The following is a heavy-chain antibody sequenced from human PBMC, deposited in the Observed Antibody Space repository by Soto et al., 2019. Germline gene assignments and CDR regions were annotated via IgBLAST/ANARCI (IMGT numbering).Heavy chain of an antibody. CDR1: ADSPSIGGYY. J-gene: IGHJ4*02. D-gene: IGHD3-10*01. Sequence: SETLSLTWTVSADSPSIGGYYWDWLRQHPGKGLEGIGYIYYSGNTDSKPSLKGRITISLDTSKNQFSLKLSSVTAADTAVYYCARAGGYVYSYLQGFNYWGQGALVTVSS. V-gene: IGHV4-31*02. CDR3: ARAGGYVYSYLQGFNY. CDR2: IYYSGNT.